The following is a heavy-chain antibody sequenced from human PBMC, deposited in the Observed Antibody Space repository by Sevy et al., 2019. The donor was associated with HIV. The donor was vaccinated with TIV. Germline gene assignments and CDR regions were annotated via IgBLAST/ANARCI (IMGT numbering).Heavy chain of an antibody. V-gene: IGHV1-46*01. D-gene: IGHD3-16*01. Sequence: ASVKVSCKASGYTFTSYYMHWVRQAPGQGLEWMGIINPSGGSRRYAQKFQARVTVTRDTSTSTVYMELSSLRSEDTAVYYCARDRSGDLGECTLLLGNAFDIWGPGTMVTVSS. J-gene: IGHJ3*02. CDR1: GYTFTSYY. CDR3: ARDRSGDLGECTLLLGNAFDI. CDR2: INPSGGSR.